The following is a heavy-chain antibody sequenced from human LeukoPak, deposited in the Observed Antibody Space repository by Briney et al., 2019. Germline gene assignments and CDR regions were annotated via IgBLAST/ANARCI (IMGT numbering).Heavy chain of an antibody. V-gene: IGHV4-59*01. Sequence: SETLSLTCTVSGGSISSYYWSWIRQPPGKGLEWIGYIYYSGSTNYNPSLKSRVTISVNTSKNQFSLKLSSVTAADTAVYYCARGGRVLNWFDPWGQGTLVTVSS. CDR2: IYYSGST. D-gene: IGHD3-16*01. CDR3: ARGGRVLNWFDP. CDR1: GGSISSYY. J-gene: IGHJ5*02.